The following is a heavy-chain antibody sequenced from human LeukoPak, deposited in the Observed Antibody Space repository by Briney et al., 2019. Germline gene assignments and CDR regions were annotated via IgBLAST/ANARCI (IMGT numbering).Heavy chain of an antibody. Sequence: ASVKVSCKASGHTFTGYYMHWVRQAPGQGLEWMGWINPNSGGTNYAQKFQGRVTMTRDTSISTAYMELSRLRSDDTAVYYCARGDSGYDLANYWGQGTLVTVSS. D-gene: IGHD5-12*01. CDR3: ARGDSGYDLANY. CDR2: INPNSGGT. V-gene: IGHV1-2*02. J-gene: IGHJ4*02. CDR1: GHTFTGYY.